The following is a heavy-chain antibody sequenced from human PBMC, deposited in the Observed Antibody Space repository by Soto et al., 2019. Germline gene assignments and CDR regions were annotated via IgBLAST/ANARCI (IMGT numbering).Heavy chain of an antibody. Sequence: QVQLVESGGGVIQPGRSLRLSCAASGFTFSSYGMHWARQAPGKGLEWVTVISYDGKVAYYADSVKGRFTISRDNSKNTLYLQMNSLRTEDTAMYYGAKEGPITNWYFDYWGQGTLVTVSS. CDR2: ISYDGKVA. CDR3: AKEGPITNWYFDY. V-gene: IGHV3-30*18. CDR1: GFTFSSYG. D-gene: IGHD1-1*01. J-gene: IGHJ4*02.